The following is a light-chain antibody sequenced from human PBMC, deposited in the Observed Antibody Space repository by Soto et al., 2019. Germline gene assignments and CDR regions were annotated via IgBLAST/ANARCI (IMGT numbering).Light chain of an antibody. CDR3: QHYGRSPLFP. CDR1: QSISSSD. CDR2: GAS. Sequence: IVLTQSPGTLSLSPGERATLSCRASQSISSSDLAWYQQKPGQSPRLLIYGASSRATGIPDRFSGSGSGTDFTLTISKLEPEDLAVYYCQHYGRSPLFPFGPGTKVAIK. J-gene: IGKJ3*01. V-gene: IGKV3-20*01.